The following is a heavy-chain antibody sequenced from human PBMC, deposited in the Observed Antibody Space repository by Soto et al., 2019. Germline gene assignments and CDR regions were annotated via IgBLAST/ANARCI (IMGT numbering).Heavy chain of an antibody. V-gene: IGHV1-69*19. CDR3: AREVQVHTPAFVY. Sequence: QVQLVQSGAEIKKPGSSVKVSCQSSGGTFNTYAMNWVRQAPGQGPEWMGDISPMFGAANYAPKFQGRVTSTADESTGISYIQLSSLTSEDTALYFCAREVQVHTPAFVYWGQGTLVTVSS. J-gene: IGHJ4*02. CDR2: ISPMFGAA. CDR1: GGTFNTYA. D-gene: IGHD3-10*01.